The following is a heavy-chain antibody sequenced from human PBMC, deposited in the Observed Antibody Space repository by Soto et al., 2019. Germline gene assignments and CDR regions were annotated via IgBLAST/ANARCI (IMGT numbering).Heavy chain of an antibody. J-gene: IGHJ4*02. D-gene: IGHD2-2*01. CDR3: ARDRVTPASTFEF. Sequence: NPSETLSLTCNVSGASVSSGSHYWSWIRQPPGKGLEWIGHIYFSGSSKYNPSLKSRVTISVDMSKNQFSLRVISVTAADTAVYYCARDRVTPASTFEFCGQGTLVTVSS. CDR1: GASVSSGSHY. V-gene: IGHV4-61*01. CDR2: IYFSGSS.